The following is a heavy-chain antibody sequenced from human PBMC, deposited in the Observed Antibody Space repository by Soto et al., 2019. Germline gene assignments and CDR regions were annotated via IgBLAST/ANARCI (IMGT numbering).Heavy chain of an antibody. J-gene: IGHJ4*02. CDR2: ISDSGGST. Sequence: GGSLRLSCAASGFTFSSYAMSWVRQAPGKGLEWVSAISDSGGSTYYADSVKGRFTISRDNSKNTLSLQMNSLRAEDTAVYYCAKGSDYGDYVILFNYWGQGTLVTVSS. D-gene: IGHD4-17*01. CDR1: GFTFSSYA. V-gene: IGHV3-23*01. CDR3: AKGSDYGDYVILFNY.